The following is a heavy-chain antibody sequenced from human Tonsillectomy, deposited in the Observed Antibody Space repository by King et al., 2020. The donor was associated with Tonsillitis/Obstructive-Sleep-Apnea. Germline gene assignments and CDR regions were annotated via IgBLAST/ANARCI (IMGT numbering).Heavy chain of an antibody. V-gene: IGHV3-30*18. CDR1: GFTFSSYG. CDR3: AKDLRNSWTFDY. CDR2: ISYVEKNK. J-gene: IGHJ4*02. D-gene: IGHD6-13*01. Sequence: QLVPSGGGVVQPGRSLRLSCAASGFTFSSYGMHWVRQAPGKGLEWVAIISYVEKNKFYADSVKGRFTISRDNSKSTLYLQMNSLRTDDTAVYYCAKDLRNSWTFDYWGQGTLVTVSS.